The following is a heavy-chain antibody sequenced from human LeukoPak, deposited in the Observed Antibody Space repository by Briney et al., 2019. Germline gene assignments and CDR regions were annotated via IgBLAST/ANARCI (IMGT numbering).Heavy chain of an antibody. D-gene: IGHD5-18*01. CDR2: ISAGGGGT. Sequence: QAGGSLRLSCAASGFTFSDYYMSWIRQAPGKGLEWVSVISAGGGGTYYADSVKGRFTISRDNSKNTLYLQMNSLRVEDTAVHYCATYNYGHKNFDYWGQGTLVTVSS. CDR1: GFTFSDYY. CDR3: ATYNYGHKNFDY. J-gene: IGHJ4*02. V-gene: IGHV3-23*01.